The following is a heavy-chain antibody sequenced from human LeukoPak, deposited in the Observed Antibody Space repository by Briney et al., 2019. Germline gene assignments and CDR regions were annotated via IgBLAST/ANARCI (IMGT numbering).Heavy chain of an antibody. D-gene: IGHD4-17*01. CDR3: ATDRHYGDYPQFDP. Sequence: ASVKVSCKVSGYTLTELSMHWVRQAPGKGLEWMGGFYPEDGETIYAQKFQGRVTMTEDTSTDTAYMELSSLRSEDTAVYYCATDRHYGDYPQFDPWGQGTLVTVSS. CDR1: GYTLTELS. J-gene: IGHJ5*02. V-gene: IGHV1-24*01. CDR2: FYPEDGET.